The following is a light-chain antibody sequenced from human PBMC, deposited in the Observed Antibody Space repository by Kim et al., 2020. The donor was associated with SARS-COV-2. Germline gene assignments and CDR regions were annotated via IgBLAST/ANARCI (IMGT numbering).Light chain of an antibody. V-gene: IGKV1-33*01. CDR3: QHYDDLPLLT. Sequence: DIQMTQSPTSLSASVGDRVTITCQASQDISNHLNWYRQKPGKAPNLLIYGASNLQTGVPSRFSGSGSGTDFTFTISSLQPEDIGTYYCQHYDDLPLLTFGPGTKVDIK. CDR1: QDISNH. CDR2: GAS. J-gene: IGKJ3*01.